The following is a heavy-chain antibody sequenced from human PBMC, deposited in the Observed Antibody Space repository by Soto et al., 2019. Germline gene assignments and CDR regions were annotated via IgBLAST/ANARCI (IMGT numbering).Heavy chain of an antibody. CDR2: ISTTSFTI. J-gene: IGHJ4*02. Sequence: AGCLRLSCVSPGFSFSTYDIGWVRQAPVKAPEWIAHISTTSFTIYYADSVKGRFTISRDNVRNSLYLEMKSLRDEDTAVYYCARDRCFDGSCYSASDFWGQGIQVTVSS. CDR3: ARDRCFDGSCYSASDF. CDR1: GFSFSTYD. V-gene: IGHV3-48*02. D-gene: IGHD2-15*01.